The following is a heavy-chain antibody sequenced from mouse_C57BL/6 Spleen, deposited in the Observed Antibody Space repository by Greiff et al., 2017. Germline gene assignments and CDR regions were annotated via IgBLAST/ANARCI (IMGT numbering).Heavy chain of an antibody. CDR2: IDPEDGDT. J-gene: IGHJ2*01. D-gene: IGHD4-1*01. CDR1: GFNIKDYY. V-gene: IGHV14-1*01. Sequence: VHVKQSGAELVRPGASVKLSCTASGFNIKDYYMHWVKQRPEQGLEWIGRIDPEDGDTEYAPKFQGKATMTADTSSNTAYLQLSSLTSEDTAVYYCTTWDPTPFDYWGQGTTLTVSS. CDR3: TTWDPTPFDY.